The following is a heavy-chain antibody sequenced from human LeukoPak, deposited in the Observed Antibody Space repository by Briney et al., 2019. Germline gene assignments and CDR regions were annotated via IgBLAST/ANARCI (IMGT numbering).Heavy chain of an antibody. Sequence: SETLSLTCTVSGGSISSYYWSWIRQPAGKGLEWIGRIYSSGSTDYNPSLKSRVTISGDTSKNQFSLRLSSVTAADTAVYYCARASYSYDINGWVPFDYWGQGTLVTVSS. V-gene: IGHV4-4*07. D-gene: IGHD3-22*01. CDR1: GGSISSYY. CDR2: IYSSGST. J-gene: IGHJ4*02. CDR3: ARASYSYDINGWVPFDY.